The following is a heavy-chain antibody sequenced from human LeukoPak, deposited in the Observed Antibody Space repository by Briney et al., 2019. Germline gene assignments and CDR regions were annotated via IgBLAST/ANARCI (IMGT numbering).Heavy chain of an antibody. V-gene: IGHV4-59*01. D-gene: IGHD1-26*01. J-gene: IGHJ6*02. CDR1: DGSINSYY. Sequence: SETLSLTCSVSDGSINSYYWNWNRRLPGKGLEWIGYIYYNGNTNYSPSLKSRVTMSVDTSKNLFSLKVSSVTAADTAVYYCARGRSNYYGMDVWGQGTTVTVSS. CDR2: IYYNGNT. CDR3: ARGRSNYYGMDV.